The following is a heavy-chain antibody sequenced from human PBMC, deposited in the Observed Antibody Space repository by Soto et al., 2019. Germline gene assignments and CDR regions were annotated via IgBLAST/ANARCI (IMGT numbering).Heavy chain of an antibody. CDR3: ARHGFGSLHGLVDV. CDR2: IKYNGDS. J-gene: IGHJ6*02. CDR1: GGSITNYY. V-gene: IGHV4-59*08. D-gene: IGHD3-10*01. Sequence: QVQLQESGPGLVKPSETLSLTCTVSGGSITNYYCSWFRQPPGKGLEWIGYIKYNGDSAYNLALKSPVTISMYTSKTQLSLMLESVTATDTAVYYCARHGFGSLHGLVDVWGQGTTVIVPS.